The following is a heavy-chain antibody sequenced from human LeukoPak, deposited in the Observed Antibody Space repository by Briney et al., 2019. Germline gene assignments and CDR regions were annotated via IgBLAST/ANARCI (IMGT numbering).Heavy chain of an antibody. CDR2: IYTSGST. CDR3: ARDQDYGSGRFDY. Sequence: KPSETLSLTRTVSGGSISRYYWSWIRQPAGKGLEWIGRIYTSGSTNYNPSLKSRVTMSVDTSKNQFSLKLSSVTAADTAVYYCARDQDYGSGRFDYWGQGTLVTVSS. J-gene: IGHJ4*02. CDR1: GGSISRYY. V-gene: IGHV4-4*07. D-gene: IGHD3-10*01.